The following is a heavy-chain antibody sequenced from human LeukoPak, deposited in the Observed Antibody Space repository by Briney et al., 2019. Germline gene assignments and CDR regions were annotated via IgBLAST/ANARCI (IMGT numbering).Heavy chain of an antibody. J-gene: IGHJ4*02. Sequence: GGSLRLSCAASGFTFSSYGMHWVRQAPGKGLEWVSVISYDGRNKNYADSVKGRFTISRDNSMNTLYLQMNGLRPEATAVYYCAKVARDFWSGHAFDYWGQGTLVTVSS. CDR3: AKVARDFWSGHAFDY. V-gene: IGHV3-30*04. CDR2: ISYDGRNK. D-gene: IGHD3-3*01. CDR1: GFTFSSYG.